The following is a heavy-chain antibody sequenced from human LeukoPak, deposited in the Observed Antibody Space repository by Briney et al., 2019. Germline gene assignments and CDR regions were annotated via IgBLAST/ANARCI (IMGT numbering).Heavy chain of an antibody. J-gene: IGHJ4*02. Sequence: GGSLRLSCAASGFTFSSYDMHWVRQATGKGLEWVSAIGTAGDTYYPGSVKGRFTISRGNAKNSLYLQMNSLRAGDTAVYYCARGRGPGFYFDYWGQGTLVTVSS. CDR3: ARGRGPGFYFDY. V-gene: IGHV3-13*01. CDR2: IGTAGDT. CDR1: GFTFSSYD.